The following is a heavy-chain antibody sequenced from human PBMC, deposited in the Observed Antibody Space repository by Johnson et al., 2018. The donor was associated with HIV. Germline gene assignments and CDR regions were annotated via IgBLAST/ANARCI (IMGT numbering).Heavy chain of an antibody. V-gene: IGHV3-9*01. J-gene: IGHJ3*02. CDR3: AKDINLEDAFDI. CDR2: ISWNSGTI. Sequence: VQVVESGGGLVQPGRSLRLSCAASGFTFDDFAMHWVRQAPGKGLEWVSGISWNSGTIAYADSVKGRFTISRDNAKNSLYLQMKSLRPEDTALYYCAKDINLEDAFDIWGQGTMVTVSS. CDR1: GFTFDDFA.